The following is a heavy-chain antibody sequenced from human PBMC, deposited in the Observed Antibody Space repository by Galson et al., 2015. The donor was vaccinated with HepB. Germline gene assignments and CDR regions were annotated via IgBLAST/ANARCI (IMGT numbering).Heavy chain of an antibody. CDR3: ARLNSGWYVGV. D-gene: IGHD6-19*01. Sequence: SLRLSCAASGFTFSSYSMNWVRQAPGKGLEWVSYISSSSSTIYYADSVRGRFTISRDDAKNSLYLQMNSLRAEDTAVYYCARLNSGWYVGVWGQGTTVTVSS. V-gene: IGHV3-48*04. J-gene: IGHJ6*02. CDR1: GFTFSSYS. CDR2: ISSSSSTI.